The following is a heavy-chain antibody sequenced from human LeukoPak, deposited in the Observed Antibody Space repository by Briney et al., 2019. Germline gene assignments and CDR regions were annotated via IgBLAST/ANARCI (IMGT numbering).Heavy chain of an antibody. D-gene: IGHD5-24*01. CDR3: ASTRWQNFYFDY. Sequence: GGSLRLSCAASGFTFSSYSMNWVRQAPGKGLEWVSSISSSSSYIYYADSVKGRFTISRDNAKNSLYLQMNSLRAEDTAVYYCASTRWQNFYFDYWGQGTLVTVSS. V-gene: IGHV3-21*01. CDR1: GFTFSSYS. CDR2: ISSSSSYI. J-gene: IGHJ4*02.